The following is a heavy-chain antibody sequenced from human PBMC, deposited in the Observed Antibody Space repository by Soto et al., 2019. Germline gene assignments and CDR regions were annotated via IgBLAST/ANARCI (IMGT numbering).Heavy chain of an antibody. J-gene: IGHJ4*02. Sequence: MDWVRQAPGKGLEWVAVISYDGSNKYYADSVKGRFTISRDNSKNTLYLQMNSLTTEDTAVYYCARDWVWFGAHPIDYWGQGTLVTVSS. CDR3: ARDWVWFGAHPIDY. D-gene: IGHD3-10*01. V-gene: IGHV3-30*03. CDR2: ISYDGSNK.